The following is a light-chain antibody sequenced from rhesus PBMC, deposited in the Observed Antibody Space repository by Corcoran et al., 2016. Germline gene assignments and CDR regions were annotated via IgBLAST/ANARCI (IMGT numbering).Light chain of an antibody. CDR2: KAS. J-gene: IGKJ3*01. V-gene: IGKV1-22*01. CDR1: QSISGW. Sequence: DIQMTQSPSSLSAPVGDTATITCRASQSISGWLAWYQQKLGKAPNLLIYKASNWQSGVPSRFGGSGSGTDFTLTISSLQSEDFATYYCQQYRSSPFTFGPGTKLDIK. CDR3: QQYRSSPFT.